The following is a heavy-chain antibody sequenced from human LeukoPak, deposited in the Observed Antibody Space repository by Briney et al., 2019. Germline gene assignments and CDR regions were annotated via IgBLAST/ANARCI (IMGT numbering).Heavy chain of an antibody. V-gene: IGHV3-23*01. CDR3: AKGYYDYVWGSYYFDY. J-gene: IGHJ4*02. D-gene: IGHD3-16*01. CDR1: GFTFSSCA. Sequence: GGSLRLSCAASGFTFSSCAMSWVRQAPGKGLEWVSAISGSGGSTYYADSVKGRFTISRDNSRDTLYLQMNSPRAEDTAVYYCAKGYYDYVWGSYYFDYWGQGTLVTVSS. CDR2: ISGSGGST.